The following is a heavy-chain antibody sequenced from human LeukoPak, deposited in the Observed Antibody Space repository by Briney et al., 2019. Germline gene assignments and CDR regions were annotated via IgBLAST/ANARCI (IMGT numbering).Heavy chain of an antibody. CDR1: GFTFDDYA. Sequence: GGSLRLSCAASGFTFDDYAMHWVRQAPGKGLEWVSGISRNSGSIGYADSVKGRFTISRDNAKNSLYLQMNSLRAEDTALYYCAKGASYCGGDCFDYWGQGTLVTVSS. J-gene: IGHJ4*02. V-gene: IGHV3-9*01. CDR3: AKGASYCGGDCFDY. D-gene: IGHD2-21*01. CDR2: ISRNSGSI.